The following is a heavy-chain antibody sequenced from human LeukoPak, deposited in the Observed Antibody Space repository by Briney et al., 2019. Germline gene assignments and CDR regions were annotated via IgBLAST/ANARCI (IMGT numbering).Heavy chain of an antibody. Sequence: GSLRLSCAASGFTFSRYWMTWVRQAPGKGLECVANIKQDGSEKNYVDSVKGRFTISRDNAKNSLYLQMNSLRDEDTAVYYCARDLSGRYAFDIWGQGTMVTVSS. CDR3: ARDLSGRYAFDI. D-gene: IGHD3-10*01. CDR1: GFTFSRYW. CDR2: IKQDGSEK. V-gene: IGHV3-7*01. J-gene: IGHJ3*02.